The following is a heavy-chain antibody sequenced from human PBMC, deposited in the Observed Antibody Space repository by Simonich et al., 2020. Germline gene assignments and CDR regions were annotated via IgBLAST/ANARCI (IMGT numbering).Heavy chain of an antibody. CDR3: ARHYYGDYYFDY. Sequence: EVQLVESGGGLVQPGGSLRLSCAASGFTFSSYEMNWVRQAPGKGLEGVSYSSSSGSTIYYADSVKGRFTISRDNAKNSLYLQMNSLRAEDTAVYYCARHYYGDYYFDYWGQGTLVTVSS. CDR1: GFTFSSYE. V-gene: IGHV3-48*03. CDR2: SSSSGSTI. J-gene: IGHJ4*02. D-gene: IGHD4-17*01.